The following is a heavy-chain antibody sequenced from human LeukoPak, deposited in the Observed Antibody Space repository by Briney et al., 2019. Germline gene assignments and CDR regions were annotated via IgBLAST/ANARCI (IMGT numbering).Heavy chain of an antibody. CDR2: ISGSGGST. CDR3: AKDHPSYGDYVSLVGWFDP. CDR1: GFTFSSYA. V-gene: IGHV3-23*01. J-gene: IGHJ5*02. Sequence: GGSLRLSCAASGFTFSSYAMSWVRQAPGKGLEWVSAISGSGGSTYYADSVKGRFTISRDSSKNTLYLQMNSLRAEDTAVYYCAKDHPSYGDYVSLVGWFDPWGQGTLVTVSS. D-gene: IGHD4-17*01.